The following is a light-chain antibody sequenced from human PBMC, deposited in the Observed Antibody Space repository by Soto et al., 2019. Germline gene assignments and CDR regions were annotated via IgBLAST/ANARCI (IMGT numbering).Light chain of an antibody. Sequence: EIVMTQSPDTLSVSTGERATLSCRASQSISTKLAWYQHKPGQAPRLLIYGASTRATGIPGRFSGSGSGTEFTLTISSLPSEDFAVYYCQQYNNWPRTLGQGTKVEIK. CDR3: QQYNNWPRT. CDR2: GAS. V-gene: IGKV3-15*01. J-gene: IGKJ1*01. CDR1: QSISTK.